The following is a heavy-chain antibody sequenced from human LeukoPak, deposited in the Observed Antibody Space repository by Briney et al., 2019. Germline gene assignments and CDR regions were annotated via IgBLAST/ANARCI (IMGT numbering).Heavy chain of an antibody. V-gene: IGHV5-51*01. CDR2: IYPGDSDT. J-gene: IGHJ4*02. CDR3: ASTYSSSWYGSFDY. Sequence: GESLKISCKGSGYSFTNYWIGWVRQMPGKGLEWMGIIYPGDSDTRYSPSFQGQVTISADKSINTAYLQRSSLKASDTAMYYCASTYSSSWYGSFDYWGQGTLVTVSS. D-gene: IGHD6-13*01. CDR1: GYSFTNYW.